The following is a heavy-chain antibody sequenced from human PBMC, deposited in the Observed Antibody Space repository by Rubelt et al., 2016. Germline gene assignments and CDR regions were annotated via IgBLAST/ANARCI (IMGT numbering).Heavy chain of an antibody. CDR1: GYTFTSYG. J-gene: IGHJ2*01. CDR3: ARDRIRIAARQGWYFDL. Sequence: QVQLVQSGAEVKKPGASVKVSCKASGYTFTSYGISWVRQAPGQGLEGMGWISAYNGNPNYAQKLQGRDTMTTDTSTGTGYMELRSLRSDDSAVYYCARDRIRIAARQGWYFDLWGRGTLVTVSS. D-gene: IGHD6-6*01. CDR2: ISAYNGNP. V-gene: IGHV1-18*01.